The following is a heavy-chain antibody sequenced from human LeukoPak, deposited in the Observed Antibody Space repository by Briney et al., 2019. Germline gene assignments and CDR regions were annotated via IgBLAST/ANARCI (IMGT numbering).Heavy chain of an antibody. CDR2: IKQEGSER. V-gene: IGHV3-7*01. D-gene: IGHD3-16*01. J-gene: IGHJ6*03. CDR3: ARGLRPYYYYYMDV. CDR1: GFTFNIYW. Sequence: PGGSLRLSCAASGFTFNIYWMTWVRQAPGKGLEWVANIKQEGSERYYVDSVKGRFTISRDNAKNSLYLQMNSLRVEDTAVYYCARGLRPYYYYYMDVWGKGTTVTVSS.